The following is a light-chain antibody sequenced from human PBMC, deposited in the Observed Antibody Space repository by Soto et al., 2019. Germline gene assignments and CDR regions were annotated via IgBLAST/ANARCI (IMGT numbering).Light chain of an antibody. Sequence: QSVLPQPPSVSGAPGQRVTISCTGSSSNIGAGYDVHWYQQLPGRAPKLLIYGYTNPPSGVPDRFSGSKSGTSASLAITGLQAEDEADYYCLSFDSSLSVVFGGGTKLTVL. CDR3: LSFDSSLSVV. V-gene: IGLV1-40*01. CDR2: GYT. CDR1: SSNIGAGYD. J-gene: IGLJ2*01.